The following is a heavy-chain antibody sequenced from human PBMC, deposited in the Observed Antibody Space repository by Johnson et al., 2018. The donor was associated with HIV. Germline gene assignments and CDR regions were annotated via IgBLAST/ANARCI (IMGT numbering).Heavy chain of an antibody. CDR3: AKDRIHLWLAETSSNDAFDI. CDR1: GFTFSSYG. J-gene: IGHJ3*02. V-gene: IGHV3-30*02. Sequence: QVQLVESGGGVVQPGGSLRLSCAASGFTFSSYGMHWVRQAPGKGLEWVAFIRYDGSNKYYADSVKGRFTISRDTSKNTLYLQMNSLRAEDTAVYYCAKDRIHLWLAETSSNDAFDIWGQGTMVTVSS. D-gene: IGHD5-18*01. CDR2: IRYDGSNK.